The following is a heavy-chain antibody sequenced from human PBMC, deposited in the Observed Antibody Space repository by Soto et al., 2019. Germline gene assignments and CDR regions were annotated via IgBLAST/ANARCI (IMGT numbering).Heavy chain of an antibody. CDR1: GGSFSGYY. CDR3: ARGRRWLPLDY. D-gene: IGHD5-12*01. J-gene: IGHJ4*02. Sequence: KASETLSLTCAVYGGSFSGYYWSWIRQPPGKGLEWIGEINHSGSTNYNPSLKSRVTISVDTSKNQFSLKLSSVTAADTAVYYCARGRRWLPLDYWGQGTLVTVSS. V-gene: IGHV4-34*01. CDR2: INHSGST.